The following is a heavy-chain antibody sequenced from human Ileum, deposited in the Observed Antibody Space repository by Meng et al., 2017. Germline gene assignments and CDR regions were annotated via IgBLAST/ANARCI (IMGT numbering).Heavy chain of an antibody. CDR1: GGSISSYY. Sequence: GSLRLSCTVSGGSISSYYWSWIRQPPGKGLEWIGYIYYSGSTNYNPSLKSRVTISVDTSKNQFSLKLSSVTAADTAVYYCARDRQVVTAATSSDAFDIWGQGTMVTVSS. CDR2: IYYSGST. J-gene: IGHJ3*02. D-gene: IGHD2-21*02. V-gene: IGHV4-59*01. CDR3: ARDRQVVTAATSSDAFDI.